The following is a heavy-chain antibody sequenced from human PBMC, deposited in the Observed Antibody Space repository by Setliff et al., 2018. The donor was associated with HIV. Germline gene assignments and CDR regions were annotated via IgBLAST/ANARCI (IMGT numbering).Heavy chain of an antibody. V-gene: IGHV1-69*13. Sequence: SVKVSCKASGGTFSSYAISWVRQAPGQGLEWMGGIIPIFGTANYAQKFQGRVTITADESTSTAYMELSSLRSEDTAVYYCAGRGWGGTTSLVGLDYWGQGTLVTVSS. CDR2: IIPIFGTA. CDR1: GGTFSSYA. D-gene: IGHD1-26*01. J-gene: IGHJ4*02. CDR3: AGRGWGGTTSLVGLDY.